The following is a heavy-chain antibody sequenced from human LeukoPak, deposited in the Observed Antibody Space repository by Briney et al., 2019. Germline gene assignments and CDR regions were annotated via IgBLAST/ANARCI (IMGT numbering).Heavy chain of an antibody. V-gene: IGHV1-18*01. CDR2: ISPHNGYT. J-gene: IGHJ4*02. CDR1: GYTFTSNG. CDR3: ARDRSGWLES. D-gene: IGHD5-24*01. Sequence: ASVKVSCKASGYTFTSNGISWVRQAPGQGLEWMGWISPHNGYTTYAQNLQGRVTMTADTSTNTVYMELRSLRSDDTAVFYCARDRSGWLESWGQGTLVTVSS.